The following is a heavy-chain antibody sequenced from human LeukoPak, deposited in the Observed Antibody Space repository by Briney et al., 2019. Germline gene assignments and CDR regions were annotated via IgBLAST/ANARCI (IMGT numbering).Heavy chain of an antibody. CDR1: AFTISSLA. CDR2: ISSNGGST. Sequence: GGSLRLPCSASAFTISSLAMHWFRQAPGKGLEYVSGISSNGGSTYYADSVKGRFSISRDNSKNTLYLRMSSLRPEDTAVYYCVNQISGWVYWGQGTLVTVSS. V-gene: IGHV3-64D*06. D-gene: IGHD6-25*01. J-gene: IGHJ4*02. CDR3: VNQISGWVY.